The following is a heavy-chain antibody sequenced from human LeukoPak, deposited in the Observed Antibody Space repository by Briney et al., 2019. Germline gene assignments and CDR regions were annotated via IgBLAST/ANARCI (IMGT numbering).Heavy chain of an antibody. D-gene: IGHD3-10*01. CDR1: GGSISSYY. Sequence: PSETLSLTCTVSGGSISSYYWSWIRQPPGKGLEWIGYIYYSESTNYNPSLKSRVTISVDTSKNQFSLKLSSVTAADTAVYYCARHVHWFGELLGAFDIWGQGTMVTVSS. CDR3: ARHVHWFGELLGAFDI. V-gene: IGHV4-59*08. J-gene: IGHJ3*02. CDR2: IYYSEST.